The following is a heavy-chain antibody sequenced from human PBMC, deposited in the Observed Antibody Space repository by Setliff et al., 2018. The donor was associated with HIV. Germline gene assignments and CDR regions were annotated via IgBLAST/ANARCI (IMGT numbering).Heavy chain of an antibody. Sequence: PSETLSLTCTVSGGSISSTNYYWGWIRQTPGKGLEWIGSIYYSGTTYYNPSLKSRVTMSVDTSTSRLSLKVHSVTAADTAMYYCARGSHGTSWTGYWGQGTLVTVSS. CDR2: IYYSGTT. CDR1: GGSISSTNYY. V-gene: IGHV4-39*07. CDR3: ARGSHGTSWTGY. J-gene: IGHJ1*01. D-gene: IGHD6-13*01.